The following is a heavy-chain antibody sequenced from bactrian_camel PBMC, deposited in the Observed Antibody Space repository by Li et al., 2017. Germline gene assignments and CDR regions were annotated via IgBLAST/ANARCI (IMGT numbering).Heavy chain of an antibody. Sequence: HVQLVESGGGSVQAGGSLRLSCAASGYTVSRYCMGWFRQSPGKEREGVAVMESDGSATYADSVKGRFTISRDNANNMVYLQLNSLKSEDTALYYCATDPAGDTVVAGEGEAYGHWGQGTQVTVS. CDR2: MESDGSAT. V-gene: IGHV3S6*01. CDR1: GYTVSRYC. CDR3: ATDPAGDTVVAGEGEAYGH. J-gene: IGHJ4*01. D-gene: IGHD6*01.